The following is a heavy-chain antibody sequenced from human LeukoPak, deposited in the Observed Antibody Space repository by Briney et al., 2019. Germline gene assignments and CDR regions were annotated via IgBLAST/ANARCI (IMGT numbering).Heavy chain of an antibody. CDR1: GFTFTSSA. CDR3: AAGYSGYDDIGEAFDY. D-gene: IGHD5-12*01. Sequence: GTSVKVSCKASGFTFTSSAMQWVRQARGQRLEWIGWIVVGSGNTNYAQKFQERVTITRDMSTSTAYMELSSLRSEDTAVYYCAAGYSGYDDIGEAFDYWGQGTLVTVSS. V-gene: IGHV1-58*02. J-gene: IGHJ4*02. CDR2: IVVGSGNT.